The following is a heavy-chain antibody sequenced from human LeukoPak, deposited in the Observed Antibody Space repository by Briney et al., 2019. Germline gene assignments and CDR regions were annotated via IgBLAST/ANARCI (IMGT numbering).Heavy chain of an antibody. D-gene: IGHD1-7*01. J-gene: IGHJ6*02. Sequence: KTSQTLSLTCTVSGGSIRSGDYSWNWIRQHPGKGLEWIGYIYYSGSTYYNPSLTSRVTMSVDTSKNQFSLKLSSVTAADTAIYYCARLTGTTSGYGMDVWGQGTTVTVSS. V-gene: IGHV4-31*03. CDR1: GGSIRSGDYS. CDR3: ARLTGTTSGYGMDV. CDR2: IYYSGST.